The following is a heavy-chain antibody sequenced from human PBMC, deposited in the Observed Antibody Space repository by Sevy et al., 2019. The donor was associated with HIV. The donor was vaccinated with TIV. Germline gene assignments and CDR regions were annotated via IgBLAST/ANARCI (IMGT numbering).Heavy chain of an antibody. V-gene: IGHV3-23*01. Sequence: GGSLRLSCPASGFTLSSYAMSWVRQAPGKGLEWVSAISGSGGSTYYADSVKGRFTISRDNAKNTLYLQMNSLRAEDTAVYYSAKAERWLPDYWGQGTLVTVSS. CDR2: ISGSGGST. D-gene: IGHD5-12*01. CDR1: GFTLSSYA. CDR3: AKAERWLPDY. J-gene: IGHJ4*02.